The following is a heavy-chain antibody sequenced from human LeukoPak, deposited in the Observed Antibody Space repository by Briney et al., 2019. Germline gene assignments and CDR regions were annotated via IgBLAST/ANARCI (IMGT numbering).Heavy chain of an antibody. CDR2: FDPEDGER. CDR3: TTLSWFDP. CDR1: GYTLTEFS. V-gene: IGHV1-24*01. Sequence: ASVKVSCNVSGYTLTEFSMHWVRQAPGKGLEWMGGFDPEDGERLYAQKFQGRVTMTEDGSTGTAYMELSSLRSEDTAVYYCTTLSWFDPWGQGTLVTVSS. D-gene: IGHD2/OR15-2a*01. J-gene: IGHJ5*02.